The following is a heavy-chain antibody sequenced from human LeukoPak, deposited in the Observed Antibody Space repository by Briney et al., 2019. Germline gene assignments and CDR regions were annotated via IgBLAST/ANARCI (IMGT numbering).Heavy chain of an antibody. CDR3: ARDWLLYRYYYYYGMDV. J-gene: IGHJ6*02. Sequence: QPGGSLRLSCAASGFTFSSYWMSWVRQAPGKGLEWVANIKQDGSEKYYVDSVKGRSTISRDNAKNSLYPQMNSLRAEDTAVYYCARDWLLYRYYYYYGMDVWGQGTTVTVSS. CDR1: GFTFSSYW. D-gene: IGHD3-9*01. CDR2: IKQDGSEK. V-gene: IGHV3-7*01.